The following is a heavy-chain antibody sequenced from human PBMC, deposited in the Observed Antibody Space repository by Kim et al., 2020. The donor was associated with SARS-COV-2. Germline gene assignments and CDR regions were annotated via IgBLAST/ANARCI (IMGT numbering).Heavy chain of an antibody. J-gene: IGHJ6*02. CDR1: GFTFSSYW. Sequence: GGSLRLSCAASGFTFSSYWMSWVRQAPGKGLEWVANIKQDGSEKYYVDSVKGRFTISRDNAKNSLYLQMNSLRAEDTAVYYCARDQGSGWPYYYGMDVWGQGTTVTVS. CDR2: IKQDGSEK. V-gene: IGHV3-7*01. D-gene: IGHD6-19*01. CDR3: ARDQGSGWPYYYGMDV.